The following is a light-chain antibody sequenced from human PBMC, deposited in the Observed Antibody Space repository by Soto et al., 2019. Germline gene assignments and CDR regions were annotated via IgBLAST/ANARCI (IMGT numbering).Light chain of an antibody. CDR3: QQYGNAPFT. CDR2: GAS. J-gene: IGKJ3*01. V-gene: IGKV3-20*01. CDR1: QSVSSSY. Sequence: EIGLTQSPGTLSFSPGERATLTCRASQSVSSSYLAWFQQKPGQAPRLLIYGASSRATGITDRFSGSGSGTDFTLTISRLEPEDFAVYYCQQYGNAPFTFGPGTKVDSK.